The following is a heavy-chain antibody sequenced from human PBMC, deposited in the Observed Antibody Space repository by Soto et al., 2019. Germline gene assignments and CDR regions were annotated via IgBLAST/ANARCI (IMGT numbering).Heavy chain of an antibody. CDR1: GGSFSGYY. CDR3: ARDRRYQLLFGDAFDI. Sequence: SETLSLTCAVCGGSFSGYYWSWIRQHPGKGLEWIGYIYYSGSTYYNPSLKSRVTISVDTSKNQFSLKLSSVTAADTAVYYCARDRRYQLLFGDAFDIWGQGTMVTVSS. J-gene: IGHJ3*02. V-gene: IGHV4-31*11. D-gene: IGHD2-2*01. CDR2: IYYSGST.